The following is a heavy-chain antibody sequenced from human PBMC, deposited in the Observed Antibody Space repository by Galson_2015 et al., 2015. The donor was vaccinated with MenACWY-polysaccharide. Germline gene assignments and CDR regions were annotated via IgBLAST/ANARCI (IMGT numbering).Heavy chain of an antibody. CDR1: GGSVGSSRYS. CDR3: ARNCNPWYSSLPYYFDY. CDR2: FYYSGST. Sequence: TLSLTCTVSGGSVGSSRYSWGWIRQPPGKGLEWIGSFYYSGSTYYNPSLKSRVTISGDTSKNQFSLNLNSVTASDTAVYYCARNCNPWYSSLPYYFDYWGQGTLVTVSS. J-gene: IGHJ4*02. V-gene: IGHV4-39*01. D-gene: IGHD6-19*01.